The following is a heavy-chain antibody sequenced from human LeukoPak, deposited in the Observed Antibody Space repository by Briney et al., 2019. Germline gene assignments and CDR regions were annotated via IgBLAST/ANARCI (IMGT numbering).Heavy chain of an antibody. V-gene: IGHV4-59*01. J-gene: IGHJ4*02. D-gene: IGHD4-17*01. CDR3: ARGYYGDHFDY. CDR2: IYYSGST. Sequence: PSETLSLTCTVSGGSISSYYWSWIRQPPGKGLEWIGYIYYSGSTNYNPSLKSRVIISVDTSKNQFSLKLSSVTAADTAVYYCARGYYGDHFDYWGQGTLVTVSS. CDR1: GGSISSYY.